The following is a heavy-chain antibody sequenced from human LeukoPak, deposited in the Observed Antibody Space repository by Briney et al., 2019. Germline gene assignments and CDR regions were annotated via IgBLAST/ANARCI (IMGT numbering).Heavy chain of an antibody. CDR2: INSDESST. CDR1: GFTFSSYW. Sequence: GGSLRLSCAASGFTFSSYWMHWVRQAPGKGLVWVSRINSDESSTNYADSVKGRFTISRDNAKNTLYLQMNSLRAEDTAVYYCAKQISRYGDYADYWGQGTLVTVSS. V-gene: IGHV3-74*01. J-gene: IGHJ4*02. D-gene: IGHD4-17*01. CDR3: AKQISRYGDYADY.